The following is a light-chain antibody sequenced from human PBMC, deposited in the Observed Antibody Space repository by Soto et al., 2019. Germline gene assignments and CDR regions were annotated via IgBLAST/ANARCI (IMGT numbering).Light chain of an antibody. Sequence: EIVLTQSPGTLSLSPGERATLSCRASQSVSSNYLAWYQQKPAQAPRLLIYGASSRATGIPDRFSGSGSGTDFTLTISRLEPEDFAVNYCQQYGSSLRPFGQGTTWISN. CDR2: GAS. CDR1: QSVSSNY. CDR3: QQYGSSLRP. V-gene: IGKV3-20*01. J-gene: IGKJ1*01.